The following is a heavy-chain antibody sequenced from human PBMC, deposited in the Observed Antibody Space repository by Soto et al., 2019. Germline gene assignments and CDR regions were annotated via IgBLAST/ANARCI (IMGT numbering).Heavy chain of an antibody. CDR3: ARVVVGWGSYRPPLYFDY. J-gene: IGHJ4*02. D-gene: IGHD3-16*02. Sequence: EVQLVESGGGLVKPGGSLRPSCAASGFTFSSYSMNWVRQAPGKGLEWVSSISSSSSYIYYADSVKGRFTIYRDNAKNSLYLQMNSLRAEDTAVYYCARVVVGWGSYRPPLYFDYWGQGTLVTVSS. CDR2: ISSSSSYI. CDR1: GFTFSSYS. V-gene: IGHV3-21*01.